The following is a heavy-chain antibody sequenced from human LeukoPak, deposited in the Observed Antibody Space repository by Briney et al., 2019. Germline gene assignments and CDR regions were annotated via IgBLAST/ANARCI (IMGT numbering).Heavy chain of an antibody. Sequence: SETLSLTCTVSGDSISYYYWSWIRQPAGKGLEWIGRIYTSGTTHYNPSLKSRVTMSVDTSKNQFSLKLSSVTAADTAVYYCARLSTVTTSFDYWGQGTLVTVSS. J-gene: IGHJ4*02. CDR2: IYTSGTT. CDR1: GDSISYYY. V-gene: IGHV4-4*07. CDR3: ARLSTVTTSFDY. D-gene: IGHD4-17*01.